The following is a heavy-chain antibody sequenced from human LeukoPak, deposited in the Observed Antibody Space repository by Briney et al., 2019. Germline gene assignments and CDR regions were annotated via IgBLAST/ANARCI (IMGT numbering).Heavy chain of an antibody. V-gene: IGHV1-18*01. D-gene: IGHD3-22*01. J-gene: IGHJ4*02. Sequence: ASVKVSCKASGYTFTSNGISWVRQAPGQGLEWMGWISAYNGNTNYAQKLQGRVTMTTDTSTSTAYMELRSLRSDDTAVYYCAKSPVYYYDSSGYPYYFDYWGQGTLVTVSS. CDR2: ISAYNGNT. CDR1: GYTFTSNG. CDR3: AKSPVYYYDSSGYPYYFDY.